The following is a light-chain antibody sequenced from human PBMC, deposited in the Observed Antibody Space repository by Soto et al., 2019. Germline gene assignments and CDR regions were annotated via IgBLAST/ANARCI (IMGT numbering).Light chain of an antibody. V-gene: IGKV1-39*01. CDR1: QNIRKY. Sequence: DIQMTQSPSSLSASVGDRVTITCRASQNIRKYINWYQQKAGKAPKVLTYAASSLQSGVPSRFSGSGSGTEFTLSISSLQPEDFATYYCQESFVPPWSFGQGTRVVIK. CDR2: AAS. J-gene: IGKJ1*01. CDR3: QESFVPPWS.